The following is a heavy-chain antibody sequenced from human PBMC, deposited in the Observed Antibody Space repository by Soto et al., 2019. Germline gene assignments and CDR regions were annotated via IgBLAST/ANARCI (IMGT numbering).Heavy chain of an antibody. Sequence: ASVKVSCKASGFTFTSSAVQWVRQARGQRLEWIGWIVVGSGNTNYAQKFQERVTITRDMSTSTAYMELSSLRSEDTAVYYCAAGRLAAYYYDSSGLTPFDYWGQGTLVTVSS. CDR2: IVVGSGNT. V-gene: IGHV1-58*01. D-gene: IGHD3-22*01. CDR3: AAGRLAAYYYDSSGLTPFDY. J-gene: IGHJ4*02. CDR1: GFTFTSSA.